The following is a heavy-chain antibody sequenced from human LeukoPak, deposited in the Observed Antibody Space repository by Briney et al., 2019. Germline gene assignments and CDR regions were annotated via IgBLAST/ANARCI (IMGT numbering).Heavy chain of an antibody. CDR1: GFTFSSYG. J-gene: IGHJ4*02. D-gene: IGHD1-7*01. CDR3: ARVERPRYNWNSGSSPPDY. V-gene: IGHV3-30*02. CDR2: IRYDGSNK. Sequence: QPGGSLRLFCAASGFTFSSYGMHWVRQAPGKGLEWVAFIRYDGSNKYYADSVKGRFTISRDNSKNTLYLQMNSLRSDDTAVYYCARVERPRYNWNSGSSPPDYWGQGTLVTVSS.